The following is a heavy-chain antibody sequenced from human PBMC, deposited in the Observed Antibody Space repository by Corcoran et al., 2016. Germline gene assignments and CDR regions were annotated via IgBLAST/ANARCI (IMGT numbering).Heavy chain of an antibody. Sequence: QVQLQQWGAGLLKPSETLSLTCAVYGGSFSGYYWSWIRQPPGKGLEWIGEINHSGSTNYNPSLKSRVTISVDTSKNQFSLKLSSVTAADTAVYFCALMGSRGPRPLFYYLGPGTLVTVSS. CDR1: GGSFSGYY. D-gene: IGHD6-19*01. CDR2: INHSGST. J-gene: IGHJ4*01. V-gene: IGHV4-34*01. CDR3: ALMGSRGPRPLFYY.